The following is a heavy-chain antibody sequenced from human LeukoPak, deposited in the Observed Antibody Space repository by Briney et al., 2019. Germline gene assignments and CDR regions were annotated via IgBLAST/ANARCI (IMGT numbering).Heavy chain of an antibody. V-gene: IGHV1-46*01. J-gene: IGHJ5*02. CDR1: GYSFTSYY. Sequence: ASVKVSCKASGYSFTSYYMHWVRQAPGQGLEWMGIINPSGGSTSHAQKFQGRVTMTRDTSTSTVYMELSSLRSEDTAVYYCARDPTVITSSRITIFGGVKSPHNWFDPWGQGTLVTVSS. CDR2: INPSGGST. D-gene: IGHD3-3*01. CDR3: ARDPTVITSSRITIFGGVKSPHNWFDP.